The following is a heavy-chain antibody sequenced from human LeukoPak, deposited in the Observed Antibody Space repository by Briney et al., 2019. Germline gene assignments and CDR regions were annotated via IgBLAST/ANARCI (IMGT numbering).Heavy chain of an antibody. J-gene: IGHJ4*02. Sequence: KTSETLSLTCAVSGGSISSSNWWSWVRQSPGKGLEWIGEIYHSGSTNYNPSLKSRVTISVDKSKNQLSLRLTSVTAADTAMYHCARDYCSSTSCYSALDYWGQGILVTVSS. CDR1: GGSISSSNW. CDR3: ARDYCSSTSCYSALDY. D-gene: IGHD2-2*01. CDR2: IYHSGST. V-gene: IGHV4-4*02.